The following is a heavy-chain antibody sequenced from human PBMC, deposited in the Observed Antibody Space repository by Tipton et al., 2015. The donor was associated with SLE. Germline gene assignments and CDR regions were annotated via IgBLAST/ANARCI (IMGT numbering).Heavy chain of an antibody. V-gene: IGHV4-38-2*02. D-gene: IGHD1-20*01. J-gene: IGHJ4*02. CDR1: RYSISSGYF. Sequence: TLSLTCTVSRYSISSGYFWGWIRQPPGKGLEWIGTMSHSGDTYYNPSLKSRVTISVDTSRNRFSLRMRSVTAADTAMYFCARHLGAHNWNYWGQGTMVTVSS. CDR3: ARHLGAHNWNY. CDR2: MSHSGDT.